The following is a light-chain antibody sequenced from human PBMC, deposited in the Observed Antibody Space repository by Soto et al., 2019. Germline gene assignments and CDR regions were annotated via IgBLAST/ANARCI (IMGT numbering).Light chain of an antibody. CDR3: QSYDSSLSSVL. J-gene: IGLJ2*01. Sequence: QAVLTQPPSVSGAPGQRVTISCAGSSSNIGAGYDVQWYQQLPGTAPRLLIYANNNRPSGVPDRFSGSKSDTSASLAITGLQADDEAEYYCQSYDSSLSSVLFGGGTKLTVL. CDR1: SSNIGAGYD. V-gene: IGLV1-40*01. CDR2: ANN.